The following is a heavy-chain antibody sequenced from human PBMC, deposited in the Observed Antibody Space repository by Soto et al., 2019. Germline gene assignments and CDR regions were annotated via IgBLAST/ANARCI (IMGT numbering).Heavy chain of an antibody. CDR2: ILFGGST. D-gene: IGHD4-4*01. V-gene: IGHV4-61*01. CDR1: GGSVTSGRDY. Sequence: QVQLKESGPGLVTPSGTLSLTCTVSGGSVTSGRDYWSWIRQPPGTGLEWIGYILFGGSTRSNPSHPSRITVSLDTSDNQVSLNLRSVTAADTDVYYWARDRGPYSSASRAHYGLEVWCQWNTVTLSS. CDR3: ARDRGPYSSASRAHYGLEV. J-gene: IGHJ6*02.